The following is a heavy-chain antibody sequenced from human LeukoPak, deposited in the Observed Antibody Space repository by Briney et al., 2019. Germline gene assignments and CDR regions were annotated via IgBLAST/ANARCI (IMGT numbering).Heavy chain of an antibody. J-gene: IGHJ3*01. CDR3: ARFSCSYCGGDL. CDR2: ISSSGSTI. D-gene: IGHD2-21*01. CDR1: GFTFSSYE. Sequence: TGGSLRLSCAASGFTFSSYEMNWVRQAPGKGLEWVSYISSSGSTIYYADSVKGRFTISRDNAKNSLCLQTNSLRAEDTAVYYCARFSCSYCGGDLWGQGKMVTVSS. V-gene: IGHV3-48*03.